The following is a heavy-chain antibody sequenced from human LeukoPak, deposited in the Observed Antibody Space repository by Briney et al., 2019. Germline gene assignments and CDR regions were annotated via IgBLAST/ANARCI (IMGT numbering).Heavy chain of an antibody. CDR3: ASDSGIVGATSPFY. Sequence: ASVKVSRKASGYTSTSYAMHWVRQAPGQRLEWMGWINAGNGNTKYSQKFQGRVTITRDTSASAAYMELSSLRSEDTAVYYCASDSGIVGATSPFYWGQGTLVTVSS. D-gene: IGHD1-26*01. V-gene: IGHV1-3*01. J-gene: IGHJ4*02. CDR2: INAGNGNT. CDR1: GYTSTSYA.